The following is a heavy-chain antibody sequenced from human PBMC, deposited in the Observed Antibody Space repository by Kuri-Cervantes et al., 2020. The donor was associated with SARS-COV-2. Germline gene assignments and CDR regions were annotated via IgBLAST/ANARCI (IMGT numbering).Heavy chain of an antibody. CDR1: GGSFSGYY. D-gene: IGHD2-21*01. V-gene: IGHV4-34*01. Sequence: SQTLSLTCAVYGGSFSGYYWSWIRQPPGKGLEWIGEINHSGSTNYNPSRKSRVTISVDTSKNQFSLKLSSVTAADTAVYYCARHIYHYYYMDVRGKGTTVTVSS. CDR2: INHSGST. J-gene: IGHJ6*03. CDR3: ARHIYHYYYMDV.